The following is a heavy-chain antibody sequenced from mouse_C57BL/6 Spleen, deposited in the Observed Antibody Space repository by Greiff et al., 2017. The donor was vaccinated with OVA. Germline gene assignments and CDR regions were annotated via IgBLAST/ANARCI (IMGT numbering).Heavy chain of an antibody. J-gene: IGHJ4*01. CDR3: ARRGYSYAMDY. CDR1: GYTFTSYW. Sequence: QVQLQQPGAELVRPGSSVKLSCKASGYTFTSYWMHWVKQRPIQGLEWIGNIDPPDGETPYNQKFKDKATLTVDKSPSTAYMQLSSLTSEDSAVYYCARRGYSYAMDYWGQGTSVTVSS. CDR2: IDPPDGET. V-gene: IGHV1-52*01. D-gene: IGHD2-3*01.